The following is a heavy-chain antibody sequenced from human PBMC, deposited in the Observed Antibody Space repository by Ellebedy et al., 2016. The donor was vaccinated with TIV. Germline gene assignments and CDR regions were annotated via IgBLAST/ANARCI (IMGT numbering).Heavy chain of an antibody. V-gene: IGHV3-74*01. Sequence: GESLKISCAASGFTFSRYWMHWVRQAPGKGLVWVSRINSDGSSTSYADSVKGRFTISRDNAKNTLYLQMNSLRAEDTAVYYCARASLSVYYYDSSVAFDIWGQGTMVTVSS. J-gene: IGHJ3*02. CDR1: GFTFSRYW. CDR2: INSDGSST. D-gene: IGHD3-22*01. CDR3: ARASLSVYYYDSSVAFDI.